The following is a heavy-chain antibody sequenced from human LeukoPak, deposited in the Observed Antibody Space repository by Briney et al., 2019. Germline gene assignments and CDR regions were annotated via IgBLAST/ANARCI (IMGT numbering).Heavy chain of an antibody. CDR3: ARDVWGVGAPRLDY. CDR1: GYTFTGYY. V-gene: IGHV1-2*02. CDR2: INPNSGDT. D-gene: IGHD3-16*01. J-gene: IGHJ4*02. Sequence: ASVNVSCKASGYTFTGYYMHWVRQAPGQGLEWVGWINPNSGDTNFAQKFQGRVTMTRDTSISTAYMELSRLRSDDTAVYYCARDVWGVGAPRLDYWGQGTLVTVSS.